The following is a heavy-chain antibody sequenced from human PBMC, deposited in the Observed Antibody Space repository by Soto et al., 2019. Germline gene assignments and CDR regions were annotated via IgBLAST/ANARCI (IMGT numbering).Heavy chain of an antibody. V-gene: IGHV3-23*01. CDR1: GFTFSSYA. Sequence: VGSLRLSCGASGFTFSSYAMSWVRQAPGKGLAWVSGIRGSGGSTYYADSVKGRFTISRDNSKNTLFLEMNGLRAEDTAVYYCAKDRLDTNSSSYGMDVWGQGTTVTVSS. J-gene: IGHJ6*02. CDR2: IRGSGGST. CDR3: AKDRLDTNSSSYGMDV. D-gene: IGHD5-18*01.